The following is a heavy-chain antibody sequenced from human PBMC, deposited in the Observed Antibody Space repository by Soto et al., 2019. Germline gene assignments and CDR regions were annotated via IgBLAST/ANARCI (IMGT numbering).Heavy chain of an antibody. J-gene: IGHJ4*02. D-gene: IGHD3-10*01. CDR3: ASQTPSNMFLGVIITARGTSDY. Sequence: SETLSLTCTVSGGSISSGGYYWSWIRQHPGKGLEWIGYIYYSGSTYYNPSLKSRVTISVDTSKNQFSLKLSSVTAADTAVYYSASQTPSNMFLGVIITARGTSDYWGQGPLVTVSS. CDR1: GGSISSGGYY. CDR2: IYYSGST. V-gene: IGHV4-31*03.